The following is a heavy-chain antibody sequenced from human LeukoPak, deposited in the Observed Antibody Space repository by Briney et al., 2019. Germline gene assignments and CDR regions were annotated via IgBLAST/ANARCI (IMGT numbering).Heavy chain of an antibody. J-gene: IGHJ4*02. D-gene: IGHD6-13*01. CDR3: ARDCGAAGCY. CDR2: ISSNGATT. V-gene: IGHV3-64*04. CDR1: GFTFNRFY. Sequence: GGSLRLSCSASGFTFNRFYLHWVRQAPGKGLEFVSHISSNGATTYYADSVKGRFTISRDNSKNTLYLQMNSLRAEDTAVYYCARDCGAAGCYWGQGTLVTVSS.